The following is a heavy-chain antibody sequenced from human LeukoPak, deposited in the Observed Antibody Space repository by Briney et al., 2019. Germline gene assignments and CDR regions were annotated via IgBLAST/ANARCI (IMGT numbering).Heavy chain of an antibody. V-gene: IGHV3-21*04. Sequence: GGSLRLSCAASGFTFSSYSMNWVRQAPGKGLEWVSSISSSSNYIYYADSVKGRFTISRDNAKNSLYLHMNSLTVEDTAVYYCSRDPRHNDYWCQETLVTVSS. J-gene: IGHJ4*02. CDR3: SRDPRHNDY. CDR1: GFTFSSYS. CDR2: ISSSSNYI.